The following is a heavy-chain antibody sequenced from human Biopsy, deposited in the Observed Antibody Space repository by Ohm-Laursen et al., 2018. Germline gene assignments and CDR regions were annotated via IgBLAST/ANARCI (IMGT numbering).Heavy chain of an antibody. CDR3: ARESALKWYQSLSYFNGMDV. D-gene: IGHD2-2*01. Sequence: GSLRLSCTASGFTFSDHYMNWFRRAPGKGLEWIAYIHKDSTTEYYADSARGRFTISRDNAKNSLFLHMNSLRAEDTAVYYCARESALKWYQSLSYFNGMDVWGQETTVTVSS. CDR2: IHKDSTTE. V-gene: IGHV3-11*04. J-gene: IGHJ6*02. CDR1: GFTFSDHY.